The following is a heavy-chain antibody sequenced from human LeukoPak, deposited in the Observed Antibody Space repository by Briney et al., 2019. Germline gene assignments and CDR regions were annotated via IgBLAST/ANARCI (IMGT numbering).Heavy chain of an antibody. V-gene: IGHV3-48*01. CDR1: GFTFSSYS. J-gene: IGHJ4*02. Sequence: RPGGSLRLSCAASGFTFSSYSMNWVRQAPGKGLEWVSSISSSSAYYADSVKGRFTISRDNSKTTLYLQMNSLRAEDTAVYYCARAIVPWMYGSGLDFDYWGQGTLVTVSS. CDR2: ISSSSA. D-gene: IGHD3-10*01. CDR3: ARAIVPWMYGSGLDFDY.